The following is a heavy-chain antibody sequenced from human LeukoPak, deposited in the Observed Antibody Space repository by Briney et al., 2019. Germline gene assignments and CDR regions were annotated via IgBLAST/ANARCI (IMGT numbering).Heavy chain of an antibody. CDR1: ADSLSSGVHY. Sequence: SSQTLSLTRTLSADSLSSGVHYCAWVRQLLGKCLESIGLIHHSGSSRHNPSLRDRVAISVDASRKQFALRLSSVTAADTAKYYCARGGNPFGGFYFDYWGQGIQVIVSS. J-gene: IGHJ4*02. CDR3: ARGGNPFGGFYFDY. CDR2: IHHSGSS. V-gene: IGHV4-31*03. D-gene: IGHD3-10*01.